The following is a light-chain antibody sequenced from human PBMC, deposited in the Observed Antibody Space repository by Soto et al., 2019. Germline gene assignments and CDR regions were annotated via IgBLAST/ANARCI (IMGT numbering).Light chain of an antibody. Sequence: DIQMTQSPTSLSASVGDRVTITCRASQSTSSYLNWYQQKPGKAPKLLISAASSLQSGVPSRFTGRGSGTDFTLTISSLQPEDSATYYRQQSYSTPWAFGQGTKVEI. J-gene: IGKJ1*01. CDR1: QSTSSY. V-gene: IGKV1-39*01. CDR2: AAS. CDR3: QQSYSTPWA.